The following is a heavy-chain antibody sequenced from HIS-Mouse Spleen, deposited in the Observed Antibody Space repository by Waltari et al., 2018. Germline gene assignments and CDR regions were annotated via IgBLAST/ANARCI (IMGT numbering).Heavy chain of an antibody. D-gene: IGHD6-13*01. J-gene: IGHJ3*02. CDR3: AREAGYSSSWRQGYDAFDI. CDR1: GYTFTSYY. Sequence: QVQLVQSGAEVKKPGASVKVSCKASGYTFTSYYMHWVRQAPGQGLEWMGRIKPSGGSKSYAQKVQCIGTITRETSTSTVYMELSSLRSDDTAVYYCAREAGYSSSWRQGYDAFDIWGQGTMVTVSS. CDR2: IKPSGGSK. V-gene: IGHV1-46*01.